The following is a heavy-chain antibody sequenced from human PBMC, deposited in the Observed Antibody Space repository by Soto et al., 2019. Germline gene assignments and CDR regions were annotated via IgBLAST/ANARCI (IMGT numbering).Heavy chain of an antibody. CDR3: VVVPIAGFNWFDP. D-gene: IGHD2-2*01. CDR1: GYTFINYD. V-gene: IGHV1-18*01. J-gene: IGHJ5*02. CDR2: ISISKGKT. Sequence: ASAKVSCKASGYTFINYDVAWVRRAPGQGLEWMGWISISKGKTYYEQSLQGRVTMTTDTSTSTAYMELRSLRSDDTAVYYCVVVPIAGFNWFDPWGQGTLVTVSS.